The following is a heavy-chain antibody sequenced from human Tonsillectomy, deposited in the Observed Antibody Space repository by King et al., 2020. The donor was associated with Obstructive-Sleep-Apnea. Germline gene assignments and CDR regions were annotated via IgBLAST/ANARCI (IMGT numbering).Heavy chain of an antibody. CDR2: IYYSGST. Sequence: QLQESGPGPVKPSQTLSLTCTVSGGSISSGGYYWSWIRQHPGKGLEWIGYIYYSGSTYYNPSLKSRVTISVDTSKNQFSLELSSVTAADTAVYYCARGPAGRLASSFDYWGQGTLVTVSS. V-gene: IGHV4-31*03. D-gene: IGHD6-25*01. J-gene: IGHJ4*02. CDR1: GGSISSGGYY. CDR3: ARGPAGRLASSFDY.